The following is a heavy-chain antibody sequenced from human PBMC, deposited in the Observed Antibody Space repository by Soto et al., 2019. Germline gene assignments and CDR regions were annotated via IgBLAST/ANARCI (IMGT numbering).Heavy chain of an antibody. Sequence: QVQLVQSGAEVKKPGSSVKVSCKASGGTFSSYAISWVRQAPGQGLEWMGGIIPIFGTANYAQKFQGRVTITEDESTSTAYMELSSLRSEDTAVYYCARDRYYDSSGYSSYYYGMDVWGQGTTVTVSS. D-gene: IGHD3-22*01. V-gene: IGHV1-69*01. CDR1: GGTFSSYA. CDR2: IIPIFGTA. CDR3: ARDRYYDSSGYSSYYYGMDV. J-gene: IGHJ6*02.